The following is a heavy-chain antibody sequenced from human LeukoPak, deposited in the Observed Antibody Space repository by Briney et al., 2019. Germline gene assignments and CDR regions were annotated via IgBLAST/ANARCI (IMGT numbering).Heavy chain of an antibody. V-gene: IGHV4-39*02. CDR2: IYYSGST. CDR1: GGSISSSSYY. CDR3: ARDASEQWLVSRLYYFDY. D-gene: IGHD6-19*01. J-gene: IGHJ4*02. Sequence: PSQTLSLTCAVSGGSISSSSYYWGWIRQPPGKGLEWIGSIYYSGSTYYNPSLKSRVTISVDTSKNQFSLKLSSVTAADTAVYYCARDASEQWLVSRLYYFDYWGQGTLVTVSS.